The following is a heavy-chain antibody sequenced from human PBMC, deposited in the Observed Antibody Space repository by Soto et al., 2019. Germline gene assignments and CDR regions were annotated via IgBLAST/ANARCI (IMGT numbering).Heavy chain of an antibody. CDR2: INSDGSST. D-gene: IGHD5-12*01. CDR3: ARASGRRDGYNFDY. Sequence: SLRLSCAASGFTFSSYWMHWVRQAPGKGLVWVSRINSDGSSTSYADSVKGRFTISRDNAKNTLYLQMNSLRAEDTAVYYCARASGRRDGYNFDYWGQGTLVTVSS. J-gene: IGHJ4*02. CDR1: GFTFSSYW. V-gene: IGHV3-74*01.